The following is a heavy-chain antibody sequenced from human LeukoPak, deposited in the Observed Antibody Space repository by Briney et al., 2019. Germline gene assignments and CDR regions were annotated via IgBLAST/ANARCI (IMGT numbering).Heavy chain of an antibody. Sequence: GGSLRLSCAASGFTFSSYSMNWVRQAPGKGLEWVSYISRTSGTIYYADSVKGRFTISRDNSKNTLYLQMNSLRAEDTAVYYCAKIYYDFWSGYPYFDYWGQGTLVTVSS. D-gene: IGHD3-3*01. CDR1: GFTFSSYS. V-gene: IGHV3-48*01. J-gene: IGHJ4*02. CDR3: AKIYYDFWSGYPYFDY. CDR2: ISRTSGTI.